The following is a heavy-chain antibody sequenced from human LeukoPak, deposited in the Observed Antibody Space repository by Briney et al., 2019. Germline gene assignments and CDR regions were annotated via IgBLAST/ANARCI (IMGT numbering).Heavy chain of an antibody. CDR1: GFTFSSYA. Sequence: PGGSLRLSCAASGFTFSSYAMNWVRQAPGKGLEWVSFIESSAGRTYYVDSVKGLFTISRDNSKDTLHLQMNSLRVEDTAVYYCAKGHGDNSVYDSWGQGTLVTVSS. CDR3: AKGHGDNSVYDS. J-gene: IGHJ5*01. D-gene: IGHD4-17*01. V-gene: IGHV3-23*01. CDR2: IESSAGRT.